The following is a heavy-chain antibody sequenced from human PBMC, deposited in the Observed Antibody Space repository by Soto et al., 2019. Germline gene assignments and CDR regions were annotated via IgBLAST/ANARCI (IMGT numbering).Heavy chain of an antibody. CDR1: GGSISSFY. D-gene: IGHD4-17*01. CDR2: IYYSGST. J-gene: IGHJ4*02. Sequence: SEPLSLPYTVSGGSISSFYWSWIRQHPGKGLEWIGYIYYSGSTNYNPSLKSRVTISVDTSKNQFSLKLSSVTAADTALYYCARLVWRGSTVTKIDYWGQGTLVPVSS. V-gene: IGHV4-59*08. CDR3: ARLVWRGSTVTKIDY.